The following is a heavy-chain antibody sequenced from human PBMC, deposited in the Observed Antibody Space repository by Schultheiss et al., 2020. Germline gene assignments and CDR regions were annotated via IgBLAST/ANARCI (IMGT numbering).Heavy chain of an antibody. D-gene: IGHD2-15*01. CDR2: IYPNSGGT. V-gene: IGHV1-18*01. J-gene: IGHJ6*02. CDR3: ARDQVLVVVAATSAGQMNYYYYGMDV. CDR1: GGTFSSYA. Sequence: ASVTVSFKASGGTFSSYAISWVRQAPGQGLEWMGWIYPNSGGTNYAQKLQGRVTMTTDTSTSTAYMELRSLRSDDTAVYYCARDQVLVVVAATSAGQMNYYYYGMDVWGQGTTVTVS.